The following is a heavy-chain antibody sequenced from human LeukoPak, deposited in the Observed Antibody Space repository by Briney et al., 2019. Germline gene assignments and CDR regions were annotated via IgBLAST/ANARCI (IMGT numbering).Heavy chain of an antibody. D-gene: IGHD2-15*01. CDR3: ARRHGRCSDGSCYYPDY. CDR1: GYTFTSYD. CDR2: MNPNSGNT. Sequence: ASVKVSCKASGYTFTSYDINWVRQATGQGLEWMGWMNPNSGNTGYAQKFQGRVTMTRNSSITTAYMELSSLRSEDSAVYYCARRHGRCSDGSCYYPDYWGQGTLVTVSS. J-gene: IGHJ4*02. V-gene: IGHV1-8*01.